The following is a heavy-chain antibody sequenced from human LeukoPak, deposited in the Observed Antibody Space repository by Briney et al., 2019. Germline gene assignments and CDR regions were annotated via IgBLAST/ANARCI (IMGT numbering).Heavy chain of an antibody. V-gene: IGHV3-23*01. Sequence: GSLRLSCAASGFTFSSYAMSWVRQAPGKGLEWVSAISGSGGSTYYADSVKGRFTISRDNSKNTLYLQMNSLRAEDTAVYYCARQVASGSSYYYYMDVWGKGTTVTVSS. CDR3: ARQVASGSSYYYYMDV. CDR2: ISGSGGST. D-gene: IGHD1-26*01. J-gene: IGHJ6*03. CDR1: GFTFSSYA.